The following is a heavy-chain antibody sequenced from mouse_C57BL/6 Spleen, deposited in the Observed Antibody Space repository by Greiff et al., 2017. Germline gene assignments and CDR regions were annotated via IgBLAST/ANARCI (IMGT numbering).Heavy chain of an antibody. CDR3: AREGYDYDRALFAY. J-gene: IGHJ3*01. Sequence: VQLQQPGAELVKPGASVKLSCKASGYTFTSYWMHWVKQRPGQGLEWIGMIHPNSGSTNYNEKFKSKATLTVDKSSSTAYMQLSSLTSEDSAVYYCAREGYDYDRALFAYWGQGTLVTVSA. D-gene: IGHD2-4*01. CDR1: GYTFTSYW. CDR2: IHPNSGST. V-gene: IGHV1-64*01.